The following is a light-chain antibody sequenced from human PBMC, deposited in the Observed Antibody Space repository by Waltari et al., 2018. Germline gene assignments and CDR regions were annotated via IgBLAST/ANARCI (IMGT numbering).Light chain of an antibody. CDR1: DSYLGAYYL. Sequence: QSAPTQPASPSGSPGPSVHISRPGSDSYLGAYYLLSWYQQHPGKAPPVIIYEVSNRPSGISNRFSASKAGITASLTISGLQAEDEADYYCSSYTTSSAPGVFGTGTRVTVL. J-gene: IGLJ1*01. V-gene: IGLV2-14*01. CDR3: SSYTTSSAPGV. CDR2: EVS.